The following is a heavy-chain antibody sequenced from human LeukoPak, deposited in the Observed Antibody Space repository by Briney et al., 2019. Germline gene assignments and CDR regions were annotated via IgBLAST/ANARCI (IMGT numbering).Heavy chain of an antibody. CDR3: ARVFYGDYNWFDP. D-gene: IGHD4-17*01. CDR2: ISAYNGDT. V-gene: IGHV1-18*01. J-gene: IGHJ5*02. Sequence: ASVKVSCKASGYTFTSYGISWVRQAPGQGLEWMGWISAYNGDTNYAQILQGRVAMTTDTSTSTAYMDLRSLRSDDTAVYYCARVFYGDYNWFDPWGQGTLVTVSS. CDR1: GYTFTSYG.